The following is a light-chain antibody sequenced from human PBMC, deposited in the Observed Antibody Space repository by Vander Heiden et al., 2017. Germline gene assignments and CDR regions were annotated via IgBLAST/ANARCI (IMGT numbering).Light chain of an antibody. CDR1: QSVGTN. CDR3: LQRSNWPRGT. CDR2: DAS. Sequence: EIVLTQSPATLSLSPGERVTLSCRASQSVGTNLGWYQQKPGQAPRLLIYDASNRATGIPARFSGGGSGTEFTLTISSLGPEDFAVYYCLQRSNWPRGTFGPGTKVDL. J-gene: IGKJ3*01. V-gene: IGKV3-11*01.